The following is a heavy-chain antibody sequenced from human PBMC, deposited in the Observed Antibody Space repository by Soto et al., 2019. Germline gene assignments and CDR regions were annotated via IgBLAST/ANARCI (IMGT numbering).Heavy chain of an antibody. Sequence: QVQVVQSGAEVKKPGASVKVSCKASGYTFTNYVISWVRQAPGQGLEWMGWINSYNGNTKYAQKFQDRIPMTTDTSTTTAYMELRRLRSDDTAVYFCARDGYFDYWGQGTLVTVSS. CDR1: GYTFTNYV. CDR3: ARDGYFDY. J-gene: IGHJ4*02. V-gene: IGHV1-18*01. CDR2: INSYNGNT.